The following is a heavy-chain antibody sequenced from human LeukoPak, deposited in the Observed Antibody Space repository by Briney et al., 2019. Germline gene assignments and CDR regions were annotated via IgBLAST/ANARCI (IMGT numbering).Heavy chain of an antibody. CDR2: INHSGST. CDR3: ARMRHYYGSGSYFRRTDNEFDY. J-gene: IGHJ4*02. V-gene: IGHV4-34*01. D-gene: IGHD3-10*01. Sequence: SETLSLTCAVYGGSFSGYYWSWIRQPPGKGLEWIGVINHSGSTNYNPSLKSRVTISVDTSKNQFSLKLSSVTAADTAVYYCARMRHYYGSGSYFRRTDNEFDYWGQGTLVTVSS. CDR1: GGSFSGYY.